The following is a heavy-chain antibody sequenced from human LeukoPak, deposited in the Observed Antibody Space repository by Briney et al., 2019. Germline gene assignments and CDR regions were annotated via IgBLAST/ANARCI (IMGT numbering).Heavy chain of an antibody. CDR3: ARPYKSGSYYLYYFDY. V-gene: IGHV3-23*01. J-gene: IGHJ4*02. CDR2: ISGSGGST. D-gene: IGHD1-26*01. Sequence: GGSLRLSCAASGFTFSSYAMSWVRQAPGKGLEWVSAISGSGGSTYYADSVKGRFTISRDNSKNTLYLQMNSLRAEDTAVYYCARPYKSGSYYLYYFDYWGQGTLVTVSS. CDR1: GFTFSSYA.